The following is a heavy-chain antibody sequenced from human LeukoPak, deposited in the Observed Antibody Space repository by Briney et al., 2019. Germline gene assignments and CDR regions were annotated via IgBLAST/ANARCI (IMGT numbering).Heavy chain of an antibody. CDR3: ATIVVVVAATGHFDY. D-gene: IGHD2-15*01. Sequence: PGGSLRLSCAASGFTFSSYGMHWVRQAPGKGLEWVAVISYDGSNKYYADSVKGRFTISRDNAKNSLYLQMNSLRAEDTAVYYCATIVVVVAATGHFDYWGQGTLVTVSS. V-gene: IGHV3-30*03. CDR2: ISYDGSNK. J-gene: IGHJ4*02. CDR1: GFTFSSYG.